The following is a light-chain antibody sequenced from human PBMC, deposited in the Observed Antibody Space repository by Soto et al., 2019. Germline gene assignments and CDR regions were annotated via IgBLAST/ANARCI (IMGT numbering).Light chain of an antibody. J-gene: IGKJ1*01. Sequence: DIQMTQSPSTLSASVGYRVTITCRASQTISSWLAWYQQKPGKAPKLLIYKASTLKSGVPSRFSGSGSGTEFTLTISSLQPDDFATYYCQQAYSTPWTFGQGTKVDIK. V-gene: IGKV1-5*03. CDR1: QTISSW. CDR2: KAS. CDR3: QQAYSTPWT.